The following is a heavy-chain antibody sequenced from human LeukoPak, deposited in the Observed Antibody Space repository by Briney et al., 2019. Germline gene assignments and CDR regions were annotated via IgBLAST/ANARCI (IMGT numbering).Heavy chain of an antibody. J-gene: IGHJ4*02. CDR3: ARGEKVSSSGQANFDY. Sequence: ASVKVSCKASGYTFTGYYMHWVRQAPGQGLEWMGWINPNSGGTNYAQKFRGRVTMTRDTSISTAYMELSRLRSDDTAVYYCARGEKVSSSGQANFDYWGQGTLVTVSS. D-gene: IGHD6-6*01. CDR2: INPNSGGT. V-gene: IGHV1-2*02. CDR1: GYTFTGYY.